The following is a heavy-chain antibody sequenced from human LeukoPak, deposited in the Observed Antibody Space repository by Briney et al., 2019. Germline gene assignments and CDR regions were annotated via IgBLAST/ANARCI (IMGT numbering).Heavy chain of an antibody. CDR3: ARDTYYYDSSGYFDY. CDR1: GFTFSSYS. J-gene: IGHJ4*02. Sequence: GGSLRLSCAASGFTFSSYSMNWVRQAPGKGLEWVSSISSSSSYIYYADSVKGRFTISRDNAKNSLYLQMNSLRAEDTALYYCARDTYYYDSSGYFDYWGQGTLVTVSS. CDR2: ISSSSSYI. D-gene: IGHD3-22*01. V-gene: IGHV3-21*04.